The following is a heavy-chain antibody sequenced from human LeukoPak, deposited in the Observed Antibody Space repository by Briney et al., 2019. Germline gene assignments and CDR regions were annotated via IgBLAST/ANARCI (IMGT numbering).Heavy chain of an antibody. J-gene: IGHJ4*02. V-gene: IGHV3-53*01. CDR2: IYSGGRT. Sequence: GGSLRLSCAASGFTVSSNYMSWVRQAPGKGLEWVSVIYSGGRTYYADCVKSRFTISRDNSKNTLYLQMNKLRAEDTSVYYCARDKGATSYDFDYWGQGTLVTVSS. D-gene: IGHD1-26*01. CDR1: GFTVSSNY. CDR3: ARDKGATSYDFDY.